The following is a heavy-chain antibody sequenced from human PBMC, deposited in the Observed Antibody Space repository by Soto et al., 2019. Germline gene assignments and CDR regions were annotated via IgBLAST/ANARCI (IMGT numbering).Heavy chain of an antibody. Sequence: PSETLSLTCTVSGGSISSGGDYWSWIRQHPGKGLEWIGYIYYSGSTYYNPSLKSRVTISVDTSKNQFSLELSSVTAADTAVYYCARAGASKWPYDYVWGSYRLDYWGQGTLVTVSS. V-gene: IGHV4-31*03. D-gene: IGHD3-16*02. CDR3: ARAGASKWPYDYVWGSYRLDY. CDR1: GGSISSGGDY. CDR2: IYYSGST. J-gene: IGHJ4*02.